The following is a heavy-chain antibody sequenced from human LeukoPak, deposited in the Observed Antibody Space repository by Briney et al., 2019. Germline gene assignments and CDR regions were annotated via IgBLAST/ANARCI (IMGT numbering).Heavy chain of an antibody. V-gene: IGHV3-21*05. Sequence: PGGSLRLSCAASGFTFSSYSMNWVRQAPGKGLEWVSYISSSSSYIYYADSVKGRFTISRDNAKNSLYLQMNSLRAEDTAVYYCASWASIAAAGDYWGQGTLVTVSS. CDR1: GFTFSSYS. J-gene: IGHJ4*02. D-gene: IGHD6-13*01. CDR2: ISSSSSYI. CDR3: ASWASIAAAGDY.